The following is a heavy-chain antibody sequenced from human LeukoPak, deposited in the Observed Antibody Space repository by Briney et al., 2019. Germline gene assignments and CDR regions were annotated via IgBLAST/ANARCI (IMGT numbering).Heavy chain of an antibody. CDR1: GGSISSGGYY. V-gene: IGHV4-30-2*01. D-gene: IGHD3-3*01. J-gene: IGHJ3*02. CDR2: IYHSGST. CDR3: TRDSITIFGVLPPPI. Sequence: SETLSLTCTVSGGSISSGGYYWSWIRQPPGKGLEWIGYIYHSGSTYYNPSLKSRVTISVDRSKNQYSLKLSSVTAEDTAVYYCTRDSITIFGVLPPPIWGQGTMVTVSS.